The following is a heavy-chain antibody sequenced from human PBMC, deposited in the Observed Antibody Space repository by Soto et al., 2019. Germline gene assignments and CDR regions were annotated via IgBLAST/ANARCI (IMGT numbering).Heavy chain of an antibody. J-gene: IGHJ4*02. Sequence: QVQLVQSGAEVKKPGASVKVSCKASGYTFTSYGISWVRQAPGQGPEWMGWISGHNGNTNHPQSLQGRVTMTTDTSRNTAYMELRSLRSDDTAVYYCARHCFNYYDNTVYYYFDYWGQGTLVTVSS. CDR1: GYTFTSYG. D-gene: IGHD3-22*01. CDR3: ARHCFNYYDNTVYYYFDY. CDR2: ISGHNGNT. V-gene: IGHV1-18*04.